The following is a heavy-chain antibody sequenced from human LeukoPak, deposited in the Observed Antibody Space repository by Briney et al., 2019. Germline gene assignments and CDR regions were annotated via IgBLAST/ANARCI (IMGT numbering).Heavy chain of an antibody. J-gene: IGHJ4*02. Sequence: ASVNVSCKASGYTFTGYYMHWVRQAPGQGLEWMGRINPNSGGTNYAQKFQGRVTMTRDTSISTAYMELSRLRSDDTAVYYCARAAWDTAMVTFDYWGQGTLVTVSS. D-gene: IGHD5-18*01. CDR3: ARAAWDTAMVTFDY. V-gene: IGHV1-2*06. CDR1: GYTFTGYY. CDR2: INPNSGGT.